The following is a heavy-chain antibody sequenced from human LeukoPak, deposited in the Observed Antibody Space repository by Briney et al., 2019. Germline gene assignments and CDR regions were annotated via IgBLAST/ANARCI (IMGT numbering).Heavy chain of an antibody. CDR1: GFTFSSYW. V-gene: IGHV3-7*03. D-gene: IGHD3-9*01. CDR2: IKQDGSEK. J-gene: IGHJ6*02. Sequence: GGSLRLSCAASGFTFSSYWMSWVRQAPGKGLERVANIKQDGSEKYYVDSVKGRFTISRDNAKNSLYLQMNSLRAEDTAVYYCARDEVDWTIYYYYYYGMDVWGQGTTVTVSS. CDR3: ARDEVDWTIYYYYYYGMDV.